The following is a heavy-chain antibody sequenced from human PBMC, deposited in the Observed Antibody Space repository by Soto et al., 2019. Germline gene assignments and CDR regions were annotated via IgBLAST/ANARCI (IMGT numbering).Heavy chain of an antibody. D-gene: IGHD5-12*01. CDR1: GFSLSTSGVA. CDR3: AHRRGYSGYDLGGVEFDY. J-gene: IGHJ4*02. V-gene: IGHV2-5*02. Sequence: QITLKESGPTLVKPTQTLTLTCTFSGFSLSTSGVAVGWIRQPPGKALEWLALIYWDDDKRYSPSLKSRLTITKDTSKNQVVLTMTNMDPLDTATCYCAHRRGYSGYDLGGVEFDYWGQGTLVTVSS. CDR2: IYWDDDK.